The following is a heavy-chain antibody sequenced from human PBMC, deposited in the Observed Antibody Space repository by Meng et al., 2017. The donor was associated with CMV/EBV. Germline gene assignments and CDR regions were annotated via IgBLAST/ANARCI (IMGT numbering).Heavy chain of an antibody. J-gene: IGHJ6*02. CDR3: ASRGITIFGVKTYYYYGMDV. V-gene: IGHV1-69*10. D-gene: IGHD3-3*01. Sequence: SCKASGGTFSSYAISWVRQAPGQGLEWMGGIIPILGIANYAQKFQGRVTITADKSTSTAYMELSSLRSEDTAVYYCASRGITIFGVKTYYYYGMDVWGQGTTVTVSS. CDR1: GGTFSSYA. CDR2: IIPILGIA.